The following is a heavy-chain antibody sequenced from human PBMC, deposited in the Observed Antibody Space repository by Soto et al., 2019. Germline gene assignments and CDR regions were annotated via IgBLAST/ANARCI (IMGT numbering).Heavy chain of an antibody. V-gene: IGHV4-4*02. CDR3: ANTRGLGLLDA. CDR2: VSHSGST. CDR1: GGSISSRNR. J-gene: IGHJ6*04. Sequence: QVHLLESGPGLVKPSGTLSLTCTVSGGSISSRNRCSWVRQSPGKGLEWIGEVSHSGSTNSNPSLKSRVTISLDKSNNQFSLNLESMTGADAAVYFCANTRGLGLLDAWGKGTTVVVSS. D-gene: IGHD2-2*01.